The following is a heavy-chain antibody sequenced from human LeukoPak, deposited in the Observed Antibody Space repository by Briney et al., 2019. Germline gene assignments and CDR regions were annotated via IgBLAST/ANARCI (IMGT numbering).Heavy chain of an antibody. V-gene: IGHV4-4*07. CDR2: IYTSGST. CDR1: GGSISSYY. D-gene: IGHD2-15*01. J-gene: IGHJ4*02. CDR3: ASGPAEYCSGGSCPTDY. Sequence: PSETLSLTCTVSGGSISSYYWIWIRQPAGKGLEWIGRIYTSGSTNYNPSLKSRVTISVDTSKNQFSLKLSSVTAADTAVYYCASGPAEYCSGGSCPTDYWGQGTLVTVSS.